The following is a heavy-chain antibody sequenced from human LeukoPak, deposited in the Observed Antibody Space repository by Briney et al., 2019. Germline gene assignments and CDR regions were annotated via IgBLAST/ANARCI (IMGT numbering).Heavy chain of an antibody. D-gene: IGHD3-22*01. CDR1: GYTFISYD. Sequence: ASVKVSCKASGYTFISYDINWVRQATGQGLEWMGWMNPNSGNTGYAQKFQGRVTMTRNTSISTAYMELSSLRSEDTAVYYCARGPYYDSSGYYAFDYWGQGTLVTVSS. J-gene: IGHJ4*02. CDR2: MNPNSGNT. V-gene: IGHV1-8*01. CDR3: ARGPYYDSSGYYAFDY.